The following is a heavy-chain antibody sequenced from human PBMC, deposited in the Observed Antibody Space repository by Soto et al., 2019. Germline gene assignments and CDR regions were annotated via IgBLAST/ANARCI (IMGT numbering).Heavy chain of an antibody. CDR3: AKVSRKGSAIDFDY. J-gene: IGHJ4*02. CDR1: GYTFSNYD. V-gene: IGHV1-8*01. Sequence: QVQLVQSGAELKKPGASVKVSCKASGYTFSNYDMNWVRQATGQGPEWIGWVNPNNGDTGYAQKFQGRVTLTTDISTTRAYIDLTSLRSEDTAIYYCAKVSRKGSAIDFDYWGQGTLITVSS. D-gene: IGHD3-10*01. CDR2: VNPNNGDT.